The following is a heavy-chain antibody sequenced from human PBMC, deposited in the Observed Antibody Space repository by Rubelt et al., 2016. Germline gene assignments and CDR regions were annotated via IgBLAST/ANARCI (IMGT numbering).Heavy chain of an antibody. D-gene: IGHD1-26*01. CDR3: ACGSFEGFDH. J-gene: IGHJ4*02. V-gene: IGHV4-34*01. CDR2: INHSGST. Sequence: QVQLQQWGAGLLKPSETLSLTCAVYGGSFSGYYWSWIRQPPGKGLEWIGEINHSGSTNYNPSLKSRVTISVDTSQNHFSLKLRAVTAADTAVYYCACGSFEGFDHWGQGALVTVSS. CDR1: GGSFSGYY.